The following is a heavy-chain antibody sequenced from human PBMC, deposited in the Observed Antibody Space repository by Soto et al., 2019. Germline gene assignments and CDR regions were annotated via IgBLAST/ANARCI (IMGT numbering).Heavy chain of an antibody. J-gene: IGHJ1*01. D-gene: IGHD2-2*03. Sequence: EVQLLESGGGLVQPGGSLRLSCAASGFTFGNYAMSWVRQAPGKGPEWVSTITGSGTTTYYADSVKGRFTISRDNSKKTLSLQMNRLSAEDTAVYYCAEDGFSLGPRECKWGQGTLVTVSS. CDR1: GFTFGNYA. V-gene: IGHV3-23*01. CDR3: AEDGFSLGPRECK. CDR2: ITGSGTTT.